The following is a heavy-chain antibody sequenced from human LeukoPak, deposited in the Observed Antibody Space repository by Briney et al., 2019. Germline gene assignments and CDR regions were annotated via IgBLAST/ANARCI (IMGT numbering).Heavy chain of an antibody. CDR2: IKQDGSEK. J-gene: IGHJ4*02. V-gene: IGHV3-7*01. CDR1: GFTLSSYW. CDR3: ARDLAVSDY. Sequence: GGSLRLSCAASGFTLSSYWMTWVRQAPGKGLEWVANIKQDGSEKYYVDSVKGRFTISRDNAKNSLYLQMNSLRDEDTAMYYCARDLAVSDYWGQGTLVTVSS.